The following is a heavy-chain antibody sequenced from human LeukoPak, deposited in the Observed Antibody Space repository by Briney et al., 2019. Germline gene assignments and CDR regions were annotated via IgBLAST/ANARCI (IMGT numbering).Heavy chain of an antibody. Sequence: PSETLSLTCTVSGGSISSYYGSWIRQPPGKGLEWIGYIYYSGSTNYNPSLKSRVTISVDSSKNQFSLKLSSVTAADTAVYYCARVGYCSGGSCYQDFWGQGTLVTVSS. CDR2: IYYSGST. D-gene: IGHD2-15*01. J-gene: IGHJ4*02. V-gene: IGHV4-59*01. CDR3: ARVGYCSGGSCYQDF. CDR1: GGSISSYY.